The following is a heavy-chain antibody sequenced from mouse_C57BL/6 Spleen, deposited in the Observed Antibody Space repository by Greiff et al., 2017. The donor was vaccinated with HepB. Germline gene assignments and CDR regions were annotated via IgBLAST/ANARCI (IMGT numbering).Heavy chain of an antibody. D-gene: IGHD4-1*01. V-gene: IGHV3-6*01. J-gene: IGHJ2*01. CDR2: ISYDGSN. Sequence: EVKLQESGPGLVKPSQSLSLTCSVTGYSITSGYYWNWIRQFPGNKLEWMGYISYDGSNNYNPSLKNRISITRDTSKNQFFLKLNSVTTEDTATYYCARDPLTGYYFDYWGQGTTLTVSS. CDR3: ARDPLTGYYFDY. CDR1: GYSITSGYY.